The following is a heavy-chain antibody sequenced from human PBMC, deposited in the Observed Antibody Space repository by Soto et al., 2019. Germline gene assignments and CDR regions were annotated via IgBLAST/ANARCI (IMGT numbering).Heavy chain of an antibody. CDR3: ARGKAMTAVTNVAFDI. J-gene: IGHJ3*02. Sequence: GGSLRLSCTASGFTFSSYAMNWVRQAPGKGLEWVSYISGSSSIMHYADSVKGRFTISRDNAKNSLYLQMNSLRDEDTAVYYCARGKAMTAVTNVAFDIWGQGTMVTVSS. CDR2: ISGSSSIM. D-gene: IGHD4-17*01. V-gene: IGHV3-48*02. CDR1: GFTFSSYA.